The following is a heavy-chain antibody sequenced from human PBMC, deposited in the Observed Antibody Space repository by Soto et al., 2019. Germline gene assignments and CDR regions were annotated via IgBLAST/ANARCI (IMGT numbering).Heavy chain of an antibody. Sequence: QVQLVQSGAEVKKPGSSVKVSCKASGGTFSSYAISWVRQARGQGLEWMGGIIPIFGTANYAQKFQGRVTITADESTSTAYMELSSLRSEDTAVYYCARGSTRHYDILTGYYMGWFDPWGQGTLVTVSS. CDR2: IIPIFGTA. J-gene: IGHJ5*02. D-gene: IGHD3-9*01. CDR1: GGTFSSYA. V-gene: IGHV1-69*01. CDR3: ARGSTRHYDILTGYYMGWFDP.